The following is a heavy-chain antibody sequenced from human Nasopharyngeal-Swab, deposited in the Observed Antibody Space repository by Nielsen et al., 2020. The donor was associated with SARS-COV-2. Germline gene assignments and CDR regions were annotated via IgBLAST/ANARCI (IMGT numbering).Heavy chain of an antibody. D-gene: IGHD6-19*01. CDR3: ARGASIAVAGILLPDYYYYMDV. Sequence: SQTLSLTCAVYGGSFSGYYWSWIRQPPGKGLEWIGEINHSGSTNYNPPLKRRVTISVDTSKNQFSLKLSSVTAADTAVYYCARGASIAVAGILLPDYYYYMDVWGKGTTVTVSS. CDR2: INHSGST. J-gene: IGHJ6*03. CDR1: GGSFSGYY. V-gene: IGHV4-34*01.